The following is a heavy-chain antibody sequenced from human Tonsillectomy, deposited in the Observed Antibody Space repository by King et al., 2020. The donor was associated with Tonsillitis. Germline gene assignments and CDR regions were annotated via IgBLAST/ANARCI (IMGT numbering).Heavy chain of an antibody. CDR3: TLNSLEYDYDTSASYLDY. D-gene: IGHD3-22*01. CDR2: IFSNDEK. CDR1: GFSLSNARVG. V-gene: IGHV2-26*01. J-gene: IGHJ4*02. Sequence: VTLKESGPVLVKPTETLTLTCTVSGFSLSNARVGVSWIRQPPGKALEWLAHIFSNDEKSYSTSLKNRLTISKDTSKSQVVLTMTNMDPVDTATYFCTLNSLEYDYDTSASYLDYWGQGTLVTVYS.